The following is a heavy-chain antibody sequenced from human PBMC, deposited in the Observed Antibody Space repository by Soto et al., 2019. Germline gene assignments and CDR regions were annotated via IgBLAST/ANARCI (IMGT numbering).Heavy chain of an antibody. CDR3: ARTIHGDSTGAFDY. J-gene: IGHJ4*02. Sequence: QVQLVESGGGVLQPGRSLKLSCEASGFTFRHSGMHWVRQTPGKGLEWVALVSHDGTDQYYADSVKGRFTISRDNFKNTLYLQMNSLRSDDTAVYYCARTIHGDSTGAFDYWGLGTLVTVSS. D-gene: IGHD2-21*02. V-gene: IGHV3-30*03. CDR2: VSHDGTDQ. CDR1: GFTFRHSG.